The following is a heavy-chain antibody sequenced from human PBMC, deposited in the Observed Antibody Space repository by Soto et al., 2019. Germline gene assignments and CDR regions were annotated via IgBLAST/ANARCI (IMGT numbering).Heavy chain of an antibody. CDR2: IIPMFDTP. CDR3: TRSLGSGGVIGGFDY. Sequence: QVQLVQSETEVKKPGSAVKVSCKASGGTFNTYAMNWVRQAPGQGLEWMGGIIPMFDTPRYEQKFQGRVTITVDESTTTAYMELSSLRSDDTAVYYCTRSLGSGGVIGGFDYLGQGTLVTFS. J-gene: IGHJ4*02. D-gene: IGHD3-16*02. V-gene: IGHV1-69*01. CDR1: GGTFNTYA.